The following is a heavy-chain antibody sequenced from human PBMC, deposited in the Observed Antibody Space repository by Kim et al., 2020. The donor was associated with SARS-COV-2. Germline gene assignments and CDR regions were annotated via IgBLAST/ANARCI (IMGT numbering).Heavy chain of an antibody. V-gene: IGHV3-30*18. J-gene: IGHJ4*01. CDR2: ISYDGSNK. CDR3: AKSFSVSYFGYDY. CDR1: GFTFNTYG. Sequence: GGSLRLSCAASGFTFNTYGMHWVRQAPGKGLEWVAVISYDGSNKYYADSVKGRFTISRDNSKNTLYLQMNSLRFEDTAVYYCAKSFSVSYFGYDYWGHGALVTVSS. D-gene: IGHD1-26*01.